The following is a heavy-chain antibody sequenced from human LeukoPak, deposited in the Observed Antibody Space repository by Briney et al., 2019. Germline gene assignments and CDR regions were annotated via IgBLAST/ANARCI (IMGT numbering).Heavy chain of an antibody. V-gene: IGHV3-66*01. Sequence: GGSLRLSCAASGLTVSHEYMSWVRQAPGKGLEWVSLIYSGGTTFYADSVKGRFTISRDSSKNILLPQMNSLRAEDTAVYYCAREYYDNSGFSHDFWGQGTLVTVSS. CDR3: AREYYDNSGFSHDF. D-gene: IGHD3-22*01. J-gene: IGHJ4*02. CDR1: GLTVSHEY. CDR2: IYSGGTT.